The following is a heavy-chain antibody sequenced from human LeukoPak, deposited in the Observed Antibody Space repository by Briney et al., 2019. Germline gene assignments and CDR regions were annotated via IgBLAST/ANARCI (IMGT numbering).Heavy chain of an antibody. Sequence: GGSLRLSFAASGFTFISYWMHWVRQAPGKGLVWVSRINSDGSTTSYAASVKGRFTISRDTAKNTLYLQMNSLRAEDTAVYYCARGHHYYDSSAYYYWGQGTLVTVSS. CDR2: INSDGSTT. CDR3: ARGHHYYDSSAYYY. CDR1: GFTFISYW. V-gene: IGHV3-74*01. D-gene: IGHD3-22*01. J-gene: IGHJ4*02.